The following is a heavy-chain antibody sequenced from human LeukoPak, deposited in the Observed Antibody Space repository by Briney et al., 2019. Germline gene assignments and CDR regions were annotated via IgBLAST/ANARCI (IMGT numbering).Heavy chain of an antibody. CDR1: GFIFSDYG. CDR3: ARDWGIAVAGTTFDY. J-gene: IGHJ4*02. D-gene: IGHD6-19*01. V-gene: IGHV3-23*01. Sequence: GGSLRLSCAASGFIFSDYGMSWVRQAPGKGLEWVSAVSGSGGNTFYADSVKGRFTISRDNSKNTLYLQMNSLRAEDTAVYYCARDWGIAVAGTTFDYWGQGTLVTVSS. CDR2: VSGSGGNT.